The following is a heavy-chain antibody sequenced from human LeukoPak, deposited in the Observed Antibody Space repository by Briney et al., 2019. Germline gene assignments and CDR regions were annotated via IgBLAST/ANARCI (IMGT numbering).Heavy chain of an antibody. CDR1: GFTASSHF. V-gene: IGHV3-66*01. J-gene: IGHJ2*01. CDR3: ARDTTTVVLNWYFDL. CDR2: KYSGGTT. Sequence: PGGSLRLSCAASGFTASSHFMNWVRQAPGKALEWVSVKYSGGTTFYADSVKGRFTISRDNSKNTLYLQMNSLRAEDTAVYYCARDTTTVVLNWYFDLWGRGTLVTVSS. D-gene: IGHD4-23*01.